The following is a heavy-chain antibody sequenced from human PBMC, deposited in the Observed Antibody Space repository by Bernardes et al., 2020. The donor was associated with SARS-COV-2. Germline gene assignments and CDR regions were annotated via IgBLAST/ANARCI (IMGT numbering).Heavy chain of an antibody. V-gene: IGHV3-30*03. D-gene: IGHD1-26*01. CDR1: GFTFSSYG. J-gene: IGHJ6*02. CDR2: ISYDGSNK. Sequence: GGSLRLSCAASGFTFSSYGMHWVRQAPGKGLEWVAVISYDGSNKYYADSVKGRFTISRDNSKNTLYLQMNSLRAEDTAVYYCASSLVGARSRHYYYYGMDVWGQGTTVTVSS. CDR3: ASSLVGARSRHYYYYGMDV.